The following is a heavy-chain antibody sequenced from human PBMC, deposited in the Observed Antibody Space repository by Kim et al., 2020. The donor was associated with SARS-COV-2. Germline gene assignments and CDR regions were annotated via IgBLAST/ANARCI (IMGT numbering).Heavy chain of an antibody. CDR1: GFTVSSNY. CDR3: ARGHLNA. V-gene: IGHV3-53*01. Sequence: GGSMRLSCAASGFTVSSNYMSWVRQAPGKGLEWVSLIYGGGNTNYADSVKGRFTISRDNSKNTLYLQMNSLRAEDTAMYYCARGHLNAWGQGTLVTVSS. CDR2: IYGGGNT. J-gene: IGHJ4*02.